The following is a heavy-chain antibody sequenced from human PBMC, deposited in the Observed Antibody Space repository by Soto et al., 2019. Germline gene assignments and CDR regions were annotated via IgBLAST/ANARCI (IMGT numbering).Heavy chain of an antibody. J-gene: IGHJ3*02. CDR3: ARSRYNWNDLDAFDI. V-gene: IGHV5-10-1*01. CDR1: GYSFTSYW. CDR2: IDPSDSYT. Sequence: GESLKISCKGSGYSFTSYWISWVRQMPGKGLEWMGRIDPSDSYTNYSPSFQGHVTISADKSISTAYLQWSSLKASDTAMYYCARSRYNWNDLDAFDIWGQGAMVTVS. D-gene: IGHD1-1*01.